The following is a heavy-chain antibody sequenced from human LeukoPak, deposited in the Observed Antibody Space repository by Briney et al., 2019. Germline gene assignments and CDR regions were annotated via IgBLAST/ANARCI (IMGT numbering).Heavy chain of an antibody. V-gene: IGHV1-46*01. CDR3: ARDYRDVLLWFGELSK. J-gene: IGHJ4*02. D-gene: IGHD3-10*01. CDR2: INPSGGST. CDR1: GYTFTSYY. Sequence: GASVKVSCKASGYTFTSYYMHWVRQAPGQGLEWMGIINPSGGSTSYAQKFQGRVTMTTDTSTSTAYMELRSLRSDDTAVYYCARDYRDVLLWFGELSKWGQGTLVTVSS.